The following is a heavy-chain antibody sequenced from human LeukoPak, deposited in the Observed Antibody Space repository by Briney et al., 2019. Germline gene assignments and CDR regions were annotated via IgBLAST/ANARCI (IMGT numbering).Heavy chain of an antibody. V-gene: IGHV4-59*01. CDR1: GGSTSSYY. Sequence: PSETLSLTCTVSGGSTSSYYWSWIRQPPGKGLEWIGYIYYSGSTNYNPSLESRVTISVDTSKNQFSLKLSSVTAADTAVYYCARDRYGFDPWGQGTLVTVSS. CDR2: IYYSGST. D-gene: IGHD1-1*01. CDR3: ARDRYGFDP. J-gene: IGHJ5*02.